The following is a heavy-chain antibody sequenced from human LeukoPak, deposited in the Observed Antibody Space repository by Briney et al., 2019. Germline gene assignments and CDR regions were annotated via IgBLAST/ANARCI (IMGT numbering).Heavy chain of an antibody. V-gene: IGHV3-33*01. J-gene: IGHJ6*02. CDR3: ARDQVTMIVVVITPRGMDV. CDR1: GFTFSSYG. CDR2: IWYDGSNK. Sequence: GGSLRLSCAASGFTFSSYGMHWVRQAPGKGLEWVAVIWYDGSNKYYADSVKGRFTISRDNSKNTLYLQMNSLRAEDTAVYYCARDQVTMIVVVITPRGMDVWGQGTTVTVSS. D-gene: IGHD3-22*01.